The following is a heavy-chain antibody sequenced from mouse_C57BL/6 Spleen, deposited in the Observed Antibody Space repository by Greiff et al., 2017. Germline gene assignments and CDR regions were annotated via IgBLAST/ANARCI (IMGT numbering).Heavy chain of an antibody. CDR1: GFTFSSYA. V-gene: IGHV5-4*01. CDR3: ARDKAYFDV. D-gene: IGHD1-3*01. CDR2: ISDGGSYT. J-gene: IGHJ1*03. Sequence: EVQLVESGGGLVKPGGSLKLSCAASGFTFSSYAMSWVRQTPEKRLEWVATISDGGSYTYYPDNVKGRFTISRDNAKNNLYLQMSHLKSEDTAMYYCARDKAYFDVWGTGTTVTVSS.